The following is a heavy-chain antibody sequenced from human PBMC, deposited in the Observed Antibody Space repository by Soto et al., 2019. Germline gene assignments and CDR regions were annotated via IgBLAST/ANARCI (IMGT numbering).Heavy chain of an antibody. J-gene: IGHJ3*02. D-gene: IGHD2-21*02. V-gene: IGHV1-69*01. CDR3: AASGKDVLRYDCKDTEGLDI. CDR2: ILPIFNVA. CDR1: GGTFSNFA. Sequence: QVQLVQSGPEVKKPGSSVKVSCEASGGTFSNFAVNWVRQAPGQGLEWVGGILPIFNVAKYAQKFEGRVSIVSDDTTRTASMDSSSLRSDDTALYYCAASGKDVLRYDCKDTEGLDIWGRGTMVTVSA.